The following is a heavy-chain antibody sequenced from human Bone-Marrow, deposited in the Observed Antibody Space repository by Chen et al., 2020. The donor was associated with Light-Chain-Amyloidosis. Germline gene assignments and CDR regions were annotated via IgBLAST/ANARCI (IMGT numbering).Heavy chain of an antibody. V-gene: IGHV3-30*04. CDR3: SRGTYPYIYELFTETLESVLYF. D-gene: IGHD3-3*01. CDR2: VSYCGIKH. CDR1: GFTFTHYT. J-gene: IGHJ4*02. Sequence: QVRLVESGGGVVQPGASLRLSCAASGFTFTHYTFHWVRQSPCRGLVWVVVVSYCGIKHSYADSVSGRFSISRDDSESTLYLQMNSIRPESASVYYWSRGTYPYIYELFTETLESVLYFWGQGALVIVSS.